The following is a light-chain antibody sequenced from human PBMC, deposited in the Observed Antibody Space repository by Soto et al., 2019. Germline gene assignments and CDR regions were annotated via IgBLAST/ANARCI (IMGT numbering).Light chain of an antibody. CDR1: QSVSSSY. V-gene: IGKV3-20*01. Sequence: EIVLTQSPGTLSSSPGERATLSCRASQSVSSSYLAWYQQKPGKPPRLLIYGASNRATGIPDRLSGSGSGTDFTLTIRRLEPEDFAVYYCQQYGSSGTFGQGTKVDIK. J-gene: IGKJ1*01. CDR2: GAS. CDR3: QQYGSSGT.